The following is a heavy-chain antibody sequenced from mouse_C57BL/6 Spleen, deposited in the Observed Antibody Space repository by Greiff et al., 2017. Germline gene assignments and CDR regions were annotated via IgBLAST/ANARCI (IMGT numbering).Heavy chain of an antibody. CDR3: TRALGDY. Sequence: VQLQQSGAELVRPGASVTLSCKASGFTFTDYEMHWVKQTPVHGLEWIGAIDPETGGTAYNQKFKGKAILTADKTSSTAYMELRSLTSEDSAVYYCTRALGDYWGQGTTLTVSS. CDR2: IDPETGGT. D-gene: IGHD2-10*02. V-gene: IGHV1-15*01. CDR1: GFTFTDYE. J-gene: IGHJ2*01.